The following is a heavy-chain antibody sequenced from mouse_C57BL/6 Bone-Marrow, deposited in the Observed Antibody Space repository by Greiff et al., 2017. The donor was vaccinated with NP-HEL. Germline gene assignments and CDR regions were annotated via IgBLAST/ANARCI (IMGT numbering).Heavy chain of an antibody. CDR3: ARSGMVTTDFDY. Sequence: EVQLQQSGPELVKPGASVKISCKASGYTFTDYYMNWVKQSHGKSLEWIGDINPKNGGTSYNQKCKGKATFTVDKSSSTAYMELRSLTSEDAAVYYCARSGMVTTDFDYWGQGTTLPVSS. CDR2: INPKNGGT. D-gene: IGHD2-2*01. V-gene: IGHV1-26*01. J-gene: IGHJ2*01. CDR1: GYTFTDYY.